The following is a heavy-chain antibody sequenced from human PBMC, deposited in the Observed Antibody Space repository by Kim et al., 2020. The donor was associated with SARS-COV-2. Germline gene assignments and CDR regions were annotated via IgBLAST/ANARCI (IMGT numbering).Heavy chain of an antibody. D-gene: IGHD1-26*01. CDR3: ARGPLRFWTEKVGATDYYYGMDV. CDR1: GFTVSSNY. J-gene: IGHJ6*02. CDR2: IYSGGST. V-gene: IGHV3-66*01. Sequence: GGSLRLSCAASGFTVSSNYMSWVRQAPGKGLEWVSVIYSGGSTYYADSVKGRFTISRDNSKNTLYLQMNSLRAEDTAVYYCARGPLRFWTEKVGATDYYYGMDVWGQGTTVTVSS.